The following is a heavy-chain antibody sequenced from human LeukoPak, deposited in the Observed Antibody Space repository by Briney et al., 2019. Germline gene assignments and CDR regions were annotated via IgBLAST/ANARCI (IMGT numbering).Heavy chain of an antibody. J-gene: IGHJ4*02. CDR2: IYSGGTT. D-gene: IGHD3-16*01. CDR1: GLTVSRNY. V-gene: IGHV3-66*01. Sequence: GGSLRLSCAASGLTVSRNYMTWVRQAPGKGLEWVSIIYSGGTTYYADSVKDRFTISRDNAKNSLYLQMNSLRAEDTAVYYCARDLFGYYWGQGTLVTVSS. CDR3: ARDLFGYY.